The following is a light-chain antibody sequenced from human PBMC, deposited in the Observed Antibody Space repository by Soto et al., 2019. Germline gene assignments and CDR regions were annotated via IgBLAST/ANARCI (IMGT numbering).Light chain of an antibody. CDR1: QSVSSN. CDR2: RTS. CDR3: QQYDSSPRT. Sequence: DILMTQSPATLSLSPGGRATLSCRASQSVSSNLAWYQQKPGQAPRLLIYRTSNRATGIPDRFSGSGSGTDFTLTISRLEPEDFAVYWCQQYDSSPRTFGQGTKVDIK. J-gene: IGKJ1*01. V-gene: IGKV3-20*01.